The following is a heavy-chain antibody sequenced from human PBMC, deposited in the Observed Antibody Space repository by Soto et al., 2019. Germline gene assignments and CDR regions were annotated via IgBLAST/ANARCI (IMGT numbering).Heavy chain of an antibody. J-gene: IGHJ5*02. CDR2: ISYDGSNK. Sequence: QVQLVESGGGVVQPGRSLRLSCAASGFTFSSYAMHWVRQAPGKGLEWVAVISYDGSNKYYADSVKGRFTISRDNSTKKLYLQMNSLRAEDTAVYYCARDRVGKSYNWHYFGTRWFDPWGQGTLVTVSS. CDR3: ARDRVGKSYNWHYFGTRWFDP. D-gene: IGHD1-7*01. V-gene: IGHV3-30-3*01. CDR1: GFTFSSYA.